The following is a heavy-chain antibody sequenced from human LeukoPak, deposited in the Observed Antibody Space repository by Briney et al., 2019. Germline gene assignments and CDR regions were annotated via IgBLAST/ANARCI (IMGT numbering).Heavy chain of an antibody. Sequence: SETLSLTCTVSGASISNYQWSWIRQTAGKRLEWIGHIDSSRGTYYNPSLKSGVTMSVDTSKNQVFVKLTSVTAADTAVYYCVRDGYSTAWGYYSDSWGQGILVTVSS. J-gene: IGHJ4*02. V-gene: IGHV4-4*07. CDR1: GASISNYQ. CDR2: IDSSRGT. CDR3: VRDGYSTAWGYYSDS. D-gene: IGHD4-11*01.